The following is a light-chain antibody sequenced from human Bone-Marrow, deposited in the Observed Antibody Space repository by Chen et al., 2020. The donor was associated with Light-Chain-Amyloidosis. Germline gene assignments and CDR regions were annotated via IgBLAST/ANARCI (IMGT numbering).Light chain of an antibody. CDR2: DDS. V-gene: IGLV3-21*02. CDR1: NIGSTS. CDR3: QVWDRSRDRPV. Sequence: SYVLTQPSSVSVAPGQTATIACGGNNIGSTSVHGYQQTPGQAPLLVVYDDSDRPSGIPERLAGSNAGNTATLTISRVEAGDEADDYCQVWDRSRDRPVFGGGTKLTVL. J-gene: IGLJ3*02.